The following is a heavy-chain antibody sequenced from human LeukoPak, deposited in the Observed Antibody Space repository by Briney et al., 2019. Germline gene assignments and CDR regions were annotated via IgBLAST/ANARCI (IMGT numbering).Heavy chain of an antibody. D-gene: IGHD3-10*01. CDR3: ARDFYGSGSFPPYYYYYYGMDV. Sequence: SETLSLTCTVSGGSISSYYWSWLRQPAGKGLEWIGRIYTSGSTNYNPSLKSRVTMSVDTSKNQFSLKLSSVTAADTAVYYCARDFYGSGSFPPYYYYYYGMDVWGQGTTVTVSS. V-gene: IGHV4-4*07. J-gene: IGHJ6*02. CDR2: IYTSGST. CDR1: GGSISSYY.